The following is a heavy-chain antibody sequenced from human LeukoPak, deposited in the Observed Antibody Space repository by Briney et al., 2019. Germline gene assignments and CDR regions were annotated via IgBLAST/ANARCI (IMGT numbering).Heavy chain of an antibody. CDR2: TIPIFGTA. CDR1: GGTFSSYA. J-gene: IGHJ6*03. D-gene: IGHD3-16*02. Sequence: ASVKVSCKASGGTFSSYAISWVRQAPGQGLEWMGGTIPIFGTANYAQKFQGRVTITADESTSTAYMELSSLRSEDTAVYYCARAPGVYHRANYYYYIDVWGKGTTVTVSS. CDR3: ARAPGVYHRANYYYYIDV. V-gene: IGHV1-69*13.